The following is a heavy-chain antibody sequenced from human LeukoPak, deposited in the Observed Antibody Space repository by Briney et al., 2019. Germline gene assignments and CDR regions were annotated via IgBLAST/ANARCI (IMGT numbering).Heavy chain of an antibody. J-gene: IGHJ4*02. CDR3: ATFRWSDRALGY. CDR1: GFTFRSYA. V-gene: IGHV3-23*01. CDR2: ISGDGTAT. D-gene: IGHD1-26*01. Sequence: GGSLRLSCAASGFTFRSYAMSWVRQAPGTGLEWVSAISGDGTATFYADSVKGRFTISRDNSKDTLWLQMNSLRAEDTAVYSCATFRWSDRALGYWGQGTLVTVSS.